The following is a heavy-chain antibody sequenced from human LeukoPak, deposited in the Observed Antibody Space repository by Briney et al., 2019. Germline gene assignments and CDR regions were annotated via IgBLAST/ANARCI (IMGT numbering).Heavy chain of an antibody. CDR2: IIPIFGTA. J-gene: IGHJ6*02. D-gene: IGHD4-17*01. V-gene: IGHV1-69*13. CDR3: ARDFSDDYGDYEGLDYYYYGMDV. CDR1: GGTFGSYA. Sequence: ASVTVSCTASGGTFGSYAISWVRQAPGQGLEWMGGIIPIFGTANYAQKFQGRVTITADESTSTAYMELSSLRSEDTAVYYCARDFSDDYGDYEGLDYYYYGMDVWGQGTTVTVSS.